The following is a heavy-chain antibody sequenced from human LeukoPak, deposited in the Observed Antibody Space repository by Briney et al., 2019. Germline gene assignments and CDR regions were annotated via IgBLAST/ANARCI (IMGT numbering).Heavy chain of an antibody. Sequence: SETLSLTCAVYGGSFSGYYWSWIRQPPGKGLEWIGEINHSGSTNYNPSLKSRVTISVDTSKNQFSLKLSSVTAADTAVYYCARHPVDTAVANNWFDPWGQGTLVTVSS. J-gene: IGHJ5*02. D-gene: IGHD5-18*01. V-gene: IGHV4-34*01. CDR1: GGSFSGYY. CDR3: ARHPVDTAVANNWFDP. CDR2: INHSGST.